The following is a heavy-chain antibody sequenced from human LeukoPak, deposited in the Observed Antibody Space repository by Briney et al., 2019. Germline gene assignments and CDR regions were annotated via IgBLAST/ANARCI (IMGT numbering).Heavy chain of an antibody. J-gene: IGHJ6*03. CDR1: GFTFSSYA. Sequence: GGSLRLSCAASGFTFSSYAMSWVRQAPGKGLEWVSAISGSGGSAYYADSVKGRFTISRDNSKNTLYLQMNSLRAEDTAVYYCAKAVVVAAKSYYYYMDVWGKGTTVTVSS. D-gene: IGHD2-15*01. V-gene: IGHV3-23*01. CDR3: AKAVVVAAKSYYYYMDV. CDR2: ISGSGGSA.